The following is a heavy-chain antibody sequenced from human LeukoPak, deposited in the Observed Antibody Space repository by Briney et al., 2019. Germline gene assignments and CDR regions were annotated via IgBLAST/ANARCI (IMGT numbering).Heavy chain of an antibody. V-gene: IGHV3-21*01. CDR2: ITGTSSHI. J-gene: IGHJ5*02. CDR3: ARDNNGFDP. CDR1: GFIFSIYT. Sequence: PGGSLRLSCADSGFIFSIYTMHWVRQAPGKGLEWVSSITGTSSHIYYAESVKGRFTISGDNSKNSVYLQMNSLRAEDTAVYFCARDNNGFDPWGQGTLVTVSS.